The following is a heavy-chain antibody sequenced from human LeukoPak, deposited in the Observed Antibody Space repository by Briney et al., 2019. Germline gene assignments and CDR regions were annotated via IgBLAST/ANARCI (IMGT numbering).Heavy chain of an antibody. CDR3: ARDNWNYGSSMDV. CDR1: GGSISSYY. Sequence: SETLSLTCSASGGSISSYYWSWIRQPPGKGLEWIGYIYYSGSTNYNPSLKSRVTISVDTSKNQFSLKLSSVTAADTAVYYCARDNWNYGSSMDVWGQGTTVTVSS. CDR2: IYYSGST. J-gene: IGHJ6*02. D-gene: IGHD1-7*01. V-gene: IGHV4-59*01.